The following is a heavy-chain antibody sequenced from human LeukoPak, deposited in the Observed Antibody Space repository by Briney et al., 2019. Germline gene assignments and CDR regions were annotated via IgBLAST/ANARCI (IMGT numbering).Heavy chain of an antibody. D-gene: IGHD5-18*01. CDR2: ISGSGGST. CDR1: GFTFSSYG. Sequence: GGSLRLSCAASGFTFSSYGMSWVRQAPGKGLEWVSAISGSGGSTYYADSVKGRFTISRDNSKNTLYLQMNSLRAEDTAVYYCARHLSGVTGYTYGRGIDYWGQGTLVTVSS. CDR3: ARHLSGVTGYTYGRGIDY. V-gene: IGHV3-23*01. J-gene: IGHJ4*02.